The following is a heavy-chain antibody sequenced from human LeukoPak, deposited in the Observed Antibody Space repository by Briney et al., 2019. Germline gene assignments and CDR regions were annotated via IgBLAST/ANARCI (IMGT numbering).Heavy chain of an antibody. J-gene: IGHJ4*02. Sequence: GGSLRLSCEASGFTFTTYSMNWVRQAPGKGLEWVSYISGSTSNIKYADPVMGRFTISRDNVKNSLYLQMNSLRDEDTAVYYCARDLYGDYSFDYWGQGTLVTVSP. CDR3: ARDLYGDYSFDY. V-gene: IGHV3-48*02. D-gene: IGHD4-17*01. CDR1: GFTFTTYS. CDR2: ISGSTSNI.